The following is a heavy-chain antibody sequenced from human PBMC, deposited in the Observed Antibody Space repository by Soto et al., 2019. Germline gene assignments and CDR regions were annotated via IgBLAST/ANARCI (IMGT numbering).Heavy chain of an antibody. J-gene: IGHJ4*02. CDR2: IYYSGST. CDR1: GGSISSYY. V-gene: IGHV4-59*01. D-gene: IGHD3-3*01. Sequence: SETLSLTCTVSGGSISSYYWSWIRQPPGKGLEWIGYIYYSGSTNYNPSLKSRVTISVDTSKNQFSLKLSSVTAADTAVYYCARGSVESYDFWSGYPYYFDYWGQGTLVTVSS. CDR3: ARGSVESYDFWSGYPYYFDY.